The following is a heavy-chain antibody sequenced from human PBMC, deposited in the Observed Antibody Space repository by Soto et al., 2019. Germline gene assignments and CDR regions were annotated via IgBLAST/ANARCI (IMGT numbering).Heavy chain of an antibody. D-gene: IGHD1-1*01. CDR2: ISSSSSYT. J-gene: IGHJ4*02. CDR3: ARGNWNSILY. CDR1: GFTFSDYY. V-gene: IGHV3-11*06. Sequence: RLSCAASGFTFSDYYMSWIRQAPGKGLEWVSYISSSSSYTNYADSVKGRFTISRDNAKNSLYLQMNSLRAEDTAVYYCARGNWNSILYWGQGTLVTVSS.